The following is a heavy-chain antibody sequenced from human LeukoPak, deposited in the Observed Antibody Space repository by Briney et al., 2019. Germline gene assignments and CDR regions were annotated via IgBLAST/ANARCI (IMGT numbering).Heavy chain of an antibody. J-gene: IGHJ4*02. V-gene: IGHV3-66*01. Sequence: GGSLRLSCAASGFTVSSNYMSWVRQAPGKGLEWVSTIYSGGNTYYSDSVKGRFTISRVNSKNTLYLQMNSPRAEDTAVYYCARDLNSVRFDYWGQGTLVTVSS. CDR3: ARDLNSVRFDY. CDR2: IYSGGNT. CDR1: GFTVSSNY. D-gene: IGHD3-10*02.